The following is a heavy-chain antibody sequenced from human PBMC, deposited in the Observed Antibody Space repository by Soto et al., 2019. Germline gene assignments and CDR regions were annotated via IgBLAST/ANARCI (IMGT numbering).Heavy chain of an antibody. CDR2: IYYSGST. V-gene: IGHV4-61*01. CDR1: CGSVSSGIYY. CDR3: ARGRHYDFWSGYYNPPTPWLDP. J-gene: IGHJ5*02. Sequence: SETLSLTCTVSCGSVSSGIYYWSWIRQPRGKGLDWIGYIYYSGSTNYNPSLKSRVTISVDTSKNQFSLKLSSVTAADTAVYYCARGRHYDFWSGYYNPPTPWLDPWGQGTMVTVSS. D-gene: IGHD3-3*01.